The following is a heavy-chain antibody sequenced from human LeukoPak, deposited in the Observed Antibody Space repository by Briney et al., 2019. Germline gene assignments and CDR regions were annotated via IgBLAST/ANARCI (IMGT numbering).Heavy chain of an antibody. Sequence: GASVKVSCKASGYTFTSYGISWVRQAPGQGLEWMGWISAYNGNTNYAQKLQGRVTMTTDTSTSTAYMELRSLRSDDTAVYYCARGITVVREVIKGGMDVWGQGTTVTVSS. D-gene: IGHD3-10*01. J-gene: IGHJ6*02. V-gene: IGHV1-18*01. CDR2: ISAYNGNT. CDR1: GYTFTSYG. CDR3: ARGITVVREVIKGGMDV.